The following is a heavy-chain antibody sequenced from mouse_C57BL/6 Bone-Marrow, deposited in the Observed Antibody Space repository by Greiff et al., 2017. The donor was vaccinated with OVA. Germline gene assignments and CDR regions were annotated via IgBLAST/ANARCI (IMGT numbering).Heavy chain of an antibody. V-gene: IGHV5-4*01. D-gene: IGHD1-1*01. CDR1: GFTFSSYA. J-gene: IGHJ4*01. Sequence: EVQLVESGGGLVKPGGSLKLSCAASGFTFSSYAMSWVRQTPEKRLEWVATISDGGSYTYYPDNVKGRFTISRDNAKNNLYLQMSHLKSEDTAMYYCARDHYYGSSYAMDYWGQGTSVTVSS. CDR3: ARDHYYGSSYAMDY. CDR2: ISDGGSYT.